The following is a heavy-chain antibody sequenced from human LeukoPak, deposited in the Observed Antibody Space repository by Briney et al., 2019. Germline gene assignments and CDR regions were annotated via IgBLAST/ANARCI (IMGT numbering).Heavy chain of an antibody. V-gene: IGHV3-66*01. J-gene: IGHJ4*02. CDR2: IYSGGST. Sequence: GGSLRLSCAASGFTVSSNYMSWVRQAPGKGLEWVSVIYSGGSTYYADSVKGRFTISRDNSKNTLYLQMNSLRAEDTAVYYCARTPRGQQLVPLYYWGQGTLVTVSS. CDR1: GFTVSSNY. D-gene: IGHD6-13*01. CDR3: ARTPRGQQLVPLYY.